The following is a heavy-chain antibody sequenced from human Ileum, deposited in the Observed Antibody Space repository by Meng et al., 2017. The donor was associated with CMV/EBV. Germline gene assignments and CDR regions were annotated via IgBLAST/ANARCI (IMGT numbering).Heavy chain of an antibody. CDR3: AKDTTPDSRYNFDC. CDR2: VYRRSTAK. V-gene: IGHV3-23*03. D-gene: IGHD2-2*02. CDR1: GFAFSDYS. J-gene: IGHJ4*02. Sequence: GESLKISCSASGFAFSDYSMNWVRQAPGGGLEWLSIVYRRSTAKYYAQSVKGRFTISRDDSTSTLYLQMNSLRVDDTATYYCAKDTTPDSRYNFDCWGQGTLVNVSS.